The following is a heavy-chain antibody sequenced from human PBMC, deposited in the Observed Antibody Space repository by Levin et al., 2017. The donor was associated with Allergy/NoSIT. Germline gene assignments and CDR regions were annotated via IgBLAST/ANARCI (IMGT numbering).Heavy chain of an antibody. CDR1: GFTVSSNY. CDR3: ARYRLTDTAMGYYYYYGMDV. J-gene: IGHJ6*02. Sequence: GGSLRLSCAASGFTVSSNYMSWVRQAPGKGLEWVSVIYSGGSTYYADSVKGRFTISRDNSKNTLYLQMNSLRAEDTAVYYCARYRLTDTAMGYYYYYGMDVWGQGTTVTVSS. CDR2: IYSGGST. V-gene: IGHV3-53*01. D-gene: IGHD5-18*01.